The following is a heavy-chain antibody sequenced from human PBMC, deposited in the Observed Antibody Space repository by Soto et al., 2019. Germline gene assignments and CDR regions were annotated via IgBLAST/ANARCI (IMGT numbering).Heavy chain of an antibody. V-gene: IGHV3-11*06. J-gene: IGHJ4*02. CDR3: ASMGKVGATGLVDY. D-gene: IGHD1-26*01. CDR2: ISSSSSYT. CDR1: GFTFSDYY. Sequence: QVQLVESGGGLVKPGGSLRLSCAASGFTFSDYYMSWIRQAPGKGLEWVSYISSSSSYTNYADSVKGRFTISRDNAKNSLCLQMNSLRAEDTAVYYCASMGKVGATGLVDYWGQGTLVTVSS.